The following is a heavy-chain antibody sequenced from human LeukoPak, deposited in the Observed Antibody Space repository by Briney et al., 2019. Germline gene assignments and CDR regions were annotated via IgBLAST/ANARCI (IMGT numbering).Heavy chain of an antibody. CDR2: INHSGST. V-gene: IGHV4-34*01. CDR1: GGSFSGYY. Sequence: SETLSLTCAVYGGSFSGYYWSWIRQPPGKGLEWIGEINHSGSTNYNPSLKSRVTISVDTSKNQFSLKLSSMTAADTAVYYCARGGYNWNYWGQGTLVTVSS. J-gene: IGHJ4*02. D-gene: IGHD1-20*01. CDR3: ARGGYNWNY.